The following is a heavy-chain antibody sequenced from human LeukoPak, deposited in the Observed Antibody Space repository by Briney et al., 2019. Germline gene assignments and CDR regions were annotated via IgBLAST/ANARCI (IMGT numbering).Heavy chain of an antibody. D-gene: IGHD4-23*01. Sequence: SETLSLTCTVSGGSISSSSYYWGWIRQPPGTGLEWIGSIYYSGSTYYNPSLKSRVTISVDTSKNQFSLKLSSVTAADTAVYYCARYSGGNHQRAFDIWGQGTMVTVSS. CDR1: GGSISSSSYY. CDR3: ARYSGGNHQRAFDI. J-gene: IGHJ3*02. CDR2: IYYSGST. V-gene: IGHV4-39*07.